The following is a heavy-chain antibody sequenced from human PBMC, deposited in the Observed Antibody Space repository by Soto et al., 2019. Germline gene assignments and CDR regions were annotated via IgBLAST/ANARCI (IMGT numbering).Heavy chain of an antibody. J-gene: IGHJ6*02. CDR2: LNPKGGES. V-gene: IGHV1-46*01. D-gene: IGHD2-21*01. Sequence: GPSVWGYWKASGSRFVEYYIHWVRQAPGQGLEWMGILNPKGGESKYAQKFQGRVTMTMDTSTSTVYMDLRSLTSEDTAVYYCARVHCGGDCRSVERFYPYWTLVCGQGPTVTVSS. CDR3: ARVHCGGDCRSVERFYPYWTLV. CDR1: GSRFVEYY.